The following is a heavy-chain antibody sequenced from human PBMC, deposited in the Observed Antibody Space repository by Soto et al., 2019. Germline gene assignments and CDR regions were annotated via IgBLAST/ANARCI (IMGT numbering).Heavy chain of an antibody. V-gene: IGHV5-51*01. CDR3: ARVLCTSAICHTGSRHFFDY. J-gene: IGHJ4*02. CDR2: IYPAASDA. Sequence: GESLKISCKASGYKFSSYWIAWLRQVPGKGLEWMGVIYPAASDARYSPSFQGQVTISVDNSISTAYLQWSSLKASDTAMYYCARVLCTSAICHTGSRHFFDYCGQGALVTVYS. D-gene: IGHD2-2*02. CDR1: GYKFSSYW.